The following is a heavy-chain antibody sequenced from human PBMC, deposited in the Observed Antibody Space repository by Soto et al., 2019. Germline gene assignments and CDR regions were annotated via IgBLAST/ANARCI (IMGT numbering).Heavy chain of an antibody. CDR3: AGDPALTGDLGY. Sequence: QVQLVESGRGVVQPGRSLRLSCAASGFTFRNSGMHWVRQAPGKGLEWVAVISFGGTDKYYADSVKGRFTVSRDNSKSRLYLQMNILRVEDTAVYYWAGDPALTGDLGYRGQGTMVIVSS. D-gene: IGHD3-9*01. CDR2: ISFGGTDK. J-gene: IGHJ4*02. CDR1: GFTFRNSG. V-gene: IGHV3-33*01.